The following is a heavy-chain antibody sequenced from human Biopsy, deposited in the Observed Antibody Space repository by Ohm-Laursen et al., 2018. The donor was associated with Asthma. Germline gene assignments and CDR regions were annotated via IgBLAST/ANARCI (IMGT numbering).Heavy chain of an antibody. CDR1: GFTFMGYH. J-gene: IGHJ2*01. Sequence: ASVKVSCKVSGFTFMGYHIFWMRQAPGQGLEWMGRIDPNSGGTNYAQKFLGRVTMTRDMSVNTAFMVLSRLRSDDTAVYYCARIKIRIGAGTDRYFDLWGRGTLVTVSS. D-gene: IGHD3-16*01. CDR2: IDPNSGGT. V-gene: IGHV1-2*06. CDR3: ARIKIRIGAGTDRYFDL.